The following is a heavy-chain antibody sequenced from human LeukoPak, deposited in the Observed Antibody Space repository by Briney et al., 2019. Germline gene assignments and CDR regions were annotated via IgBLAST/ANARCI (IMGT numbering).Heavy chain of an antibody. Sequence: SGGSLRLSCVASGFTVITNDMTWVRLAPGKGLEWVSVLYSDGNTKYADSVQGRFTISRDNSKNTLYLEMNSLSPDDTAVYYCARGVEPLAANTLAYWGQGTLVTVSS. V-gene: IGHV3-53*01. CDR3: ARGVEPLAANTLAY. CDR1: GFTVITND. J-gene: IGHJ4*02. D-gene: IGHD1-14*01. CDR2: LYSDGNT.